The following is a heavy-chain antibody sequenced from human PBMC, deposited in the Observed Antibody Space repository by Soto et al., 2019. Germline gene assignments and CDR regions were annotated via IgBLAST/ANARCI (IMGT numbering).Heavy chain of an antibody. V-gene: IGHV1-18*04. J-gene: IGHJ4*02. CDR2: ISTYNGNT. D-gene: IGHD2-15*01. CDR3: ARRGAYCSGGTCYHFDY. CDR1: GYTFTTYG. Sequence: QVHLVQSGAEVKKPGASVKVSCKASGYTFTTYGISWVRQAPGQGLEWMGWISTYNGNTNYEQKLQGRITMPTDTLTSTAYVELRSLRSDDTAVYYCARRGAYCSGGTCYHFDYWGQGTLVTVSS.